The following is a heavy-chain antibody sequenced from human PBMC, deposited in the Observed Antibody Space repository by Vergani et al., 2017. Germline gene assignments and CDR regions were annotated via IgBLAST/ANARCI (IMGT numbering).Heavy chain of an antibody. CDR2: ISSDGGST. J-gene: IGHJ4*02. Sequence: EVQLLESGGGLEQPGGSLRLSCAASGFTFSTYAMTWVRPAPGKGLGWVSTISSDGGSTYYADSVRGRFTISRDTTKNTLSLQMNSLTAEDTAIYYCAGPQGTSAYYYGGFDYWGQGILVTVSS. CDR1: GFTFSTYA. CDR3: AGPQGTSAYYYGGFDY. V-gene: IGHV3-23*01. D-gene: IGHD3-22*01.